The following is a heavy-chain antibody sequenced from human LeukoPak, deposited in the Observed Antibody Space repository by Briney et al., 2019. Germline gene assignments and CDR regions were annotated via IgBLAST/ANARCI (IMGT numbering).Heavy chain of an antibody. CDR1: GFTVDDYA. CDR3: TTPPEIAMVHADWFDP. V-gene: IGHV3-9*01. CDR2: LSWDGASI. Sequence: GGSLCLACAAYGFTVDDYARDWDRQAPGKGLGWVSGLSWDGASIGYADSVKGRFTISTANAKNSMYLQMNSLGAEDTALYYCTTPPEIAMVHADWFDPWGQGTLVTVSS. J-gene: IGHJ5*02. D-gene: IGHD5-18*01.